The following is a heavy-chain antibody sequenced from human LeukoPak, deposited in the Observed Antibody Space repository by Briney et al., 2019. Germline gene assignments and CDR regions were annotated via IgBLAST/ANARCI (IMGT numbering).Heavy chain of an antibody. D-gene: IGHD3-10*01. CDR2: INPNSGGT. Sequence: ASVKVSCKTSGYTFTGYYMHWVRQAPGQGLEWMGWINPNSGGTDYAQKFQGRVTMTRDTSISTAYMELGRLTSDDTAVYYCATDGCYYGSGTYPNYWGQGTLVTISS. V-gene: IGHV1-2*02. CDR1: GYTFTGYY. J-gene: IGHJ4*02. CDR3: ATDGCYYGSGTYPNY.